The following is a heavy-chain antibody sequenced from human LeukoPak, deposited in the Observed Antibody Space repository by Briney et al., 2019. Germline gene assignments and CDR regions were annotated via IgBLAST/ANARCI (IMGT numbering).Heavy chain of an antibody. CDR1: GFTFSDYY. CDR2: ISSSGNTI. Sequence: KSGGSLRLSCAASGFTFSDYYMSWIRPAPGKGLEWVSYISSSGNTIYYADSVKGRFTISRDNPKNSLYLQMNSLRAEDTAVYYCARGGNWNYGSDFDYWGQGTLVTVSS. CDR3: ARGGNWNYGSDFDY. D-gene: IGHD1-7*01. J-gene: IGHJ4*02. V-gene: IGHV3-11*01.